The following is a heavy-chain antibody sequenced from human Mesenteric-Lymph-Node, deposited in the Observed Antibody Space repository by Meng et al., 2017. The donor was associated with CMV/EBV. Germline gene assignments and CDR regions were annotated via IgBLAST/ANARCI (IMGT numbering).Heavy chain of an antibody. V-gene: IGHV3-30-3*01. J-gene: IGHJ6*04. CDR1: GFIFSNEA. Sequence: GSLRLSCAASGFIFSNEAMHWVRRAPGKGLEWVAVISYDATDNYYADSVKGRFTISRDNSRNTLYLQMNSLRPDDTAVYFCASATVTYYIENFPHMIIPHYDDGMEGGGKGTTVTVS. CDR3: ASATVTYYIENFPHMIIPHYDDGMEG. D-gene: IGHD2-21*01. CDR2: ISYDATDN.